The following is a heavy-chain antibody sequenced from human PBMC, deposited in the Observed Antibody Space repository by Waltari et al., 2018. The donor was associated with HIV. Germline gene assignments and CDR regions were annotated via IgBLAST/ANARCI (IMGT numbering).Heavy chain of an antibody. CDR3: ARAVNAVGAPHWFAP. CDR2: INPNSRKT. D-gene: IGHD1-26*01. CDR1: GSIFNNYD. Sequence: QVQLVLSGAEVKQTGASVTVSCTASGSIFNNYDFNWVRLATGQGLERMGWINPNSRKTGYAEKFESRVTMTMDTSRTTAYMELSSLKSEETAVYYCARAVNAVGAPHWFAPWGQGTLVTVSS. V-gene: IGHV1-8*01. J-gene: IGHJ5*02.